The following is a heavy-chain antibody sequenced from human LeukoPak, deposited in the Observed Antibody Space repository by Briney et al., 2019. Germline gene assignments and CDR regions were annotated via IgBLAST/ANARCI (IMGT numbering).Heavy chain of an antibody. V-gene: IGHV3-23*01. Sequence: GGPLRLSCAASGFYFANYAMSWVRQAPGKGLEWVSATVGGGSPNTYHADSVKGRFTISRDNSKNTLFLQMNSLRAEDTAIYYCTKDPAHAYSNHDWFDPWGQGTLVTVSS. CDR3: TKDPAHAYSNHDWFDP. D-gene: IGHD4-11*01. J-gene: IGHJ5*02. CDR1: GFYFANYA. CDR2: TVGGGSPNT.